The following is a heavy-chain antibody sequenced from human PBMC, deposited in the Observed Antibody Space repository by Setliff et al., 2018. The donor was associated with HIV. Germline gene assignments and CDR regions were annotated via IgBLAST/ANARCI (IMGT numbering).Heavy chain of an antibody. CDR1: GYSFTSYW. V-gene: IGHV5-51*01. Sequence: GESLTISCKGSGYSFTSYWVAWVRQMPGKGLEWMGIIYPDDSDTRYSPSFQDQVTISVDKSISTAYLQWSSLKASDTAMYYCARTIASRPKYYYYAMDFWGQGTLVTVSS. D-gene: IGHD6-6*01. CDR3: ARTIASRPKYYYYAMDF. CDR2: IYPDDSDT. J-gene: IGHJ6*02.